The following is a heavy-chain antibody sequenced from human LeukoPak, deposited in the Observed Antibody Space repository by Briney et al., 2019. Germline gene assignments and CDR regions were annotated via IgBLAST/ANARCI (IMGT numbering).Heavy chain of an antibody. CDR1: GGTFSSYA. D-gene: IGHD5-12*01. CDR3: ASGSGYDPVDY. V-gene: IGHV1-3*01. Sequence: ASVKVSCKASGGTFSSYAISWVRQAPGQRLEWMGWINAGNGNTKYSQKFQGRVTITRDTSASTGYMELSSLRSEDTAVYYCASGSGYDPVDYWGQGTLVTVSS. J-gene: IGHJ4*02. CDR2: INAGNGNT.